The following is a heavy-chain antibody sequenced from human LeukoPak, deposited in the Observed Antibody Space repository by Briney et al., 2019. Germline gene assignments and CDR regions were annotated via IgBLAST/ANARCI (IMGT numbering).Heavy chain of an antibody. V-gene: IGHV1-69*13. CDR2: IIPIFGTA. D-gene: IGHD2-21*01. CDR3: ARERDVVVIATNAFDI. Sequence: SVKVSCKASGGTFSSYAISWVRQAPGQGLEWMGGIIPIFGTANYAQKFQGRVTITADESTSTAYMELSSLRSEDTAVYYCARERDVVVIATNAFDIWGQGTMVTVSS. CDR1: GGTFSSYA. J-gene: IGHJ3*02.